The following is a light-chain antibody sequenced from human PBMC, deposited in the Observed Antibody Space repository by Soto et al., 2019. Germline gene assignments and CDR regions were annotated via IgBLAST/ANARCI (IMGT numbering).Light chain of an antibody. CDR3: QQYNSYAWT. Sequence: DIQMTQSPSTLSASVGDRVTITCRASQSISSRLVWYQQKPGKAPKLLISKSSSLESGVPSRFRGSGSGTEFTLTISSLQPDDFATYYCQQYNSYAWTFGQGTKVEIK. CDR2: KSS. J-gene: IGKJ1*01. CDR1: QSISSR. V-gene: IGKV1-5*03.